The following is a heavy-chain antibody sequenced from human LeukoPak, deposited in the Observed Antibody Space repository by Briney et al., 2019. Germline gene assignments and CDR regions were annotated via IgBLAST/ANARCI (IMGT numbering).Heavy chain of an antibody. Sequence: GGSLRLSCAASGFTFSTYAMIWVRQGPDKGLEWVSAISGAGDDTYYADSVKGRLTISRDNSKNTVHVQMSSLRAEDTAVYYCAKLSGTFGTTSRVLDSWGQGTLVTVSS. D-gene: IGHD1-1*01. CDR3: AKLSGTFGTTSRVLDS. CDR2: ISGAGDDT. J-gene: IGHJ4*02. V-gene: IGHV3-23*01. CDR1: GFTFSTYA.